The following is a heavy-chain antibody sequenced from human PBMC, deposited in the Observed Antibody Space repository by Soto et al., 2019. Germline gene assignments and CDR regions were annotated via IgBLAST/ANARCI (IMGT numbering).Heavy chain of an antibody. J-gene: IGHJ6*03. V-gene: IGHV1-18*01. D-gene: IGHD4-4*01. CDR3: AKADSNYAGRVSYYDMDV. Sequence: QVQLVQSGTEVKKPGASVKVSCKAPGYTFRSYGITWVRQAPGQGLEWMGWISGYNGNTHYSQKFQGKVTMTTDTSTSTAYMELRNLRSDDTAVYYCAKADSNYAGRVSYYDMDVWGTGTMVTVSS. CDR1: GYTFRSYG. CDR2: ISGYNGNT.